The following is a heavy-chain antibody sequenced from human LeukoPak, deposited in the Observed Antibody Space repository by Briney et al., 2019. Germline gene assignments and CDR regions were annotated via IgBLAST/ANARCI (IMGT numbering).Heavy chain of an antibody. CDR3: ARDGMRYYGDCGYYFDY. Sequence: SQTLSLTCTVSGGSISSGSYYWSWIRQPAGKGLEWIGRIYTSGSTNYNPSLKSRVTISVDTSKNQFSLKLSSVTAADTAVYYCARDGMRYYGDCGYYFDYWGQGTLVTVSS. V-gene: IGHV4-61*02. CDR1: GGSISSGSYY. CDR2: IYTSGST. D-gene: IGHD4-17*01. J-gene: IGHJ4*02.